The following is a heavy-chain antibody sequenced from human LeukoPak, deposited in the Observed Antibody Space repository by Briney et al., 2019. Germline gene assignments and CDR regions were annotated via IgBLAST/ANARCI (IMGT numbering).Heavy chain of an antibody. Sequence: GASVKVSCKASGYTFTSYGISWVRQAPGQGLEWMGWISAYNGNTNYAQKLQGRVTMTTDTSTSTAYMELRSLRSDDTAVYYCARDFHYYGSGSYYIWEYNWFDPWGQGTLVTVSS. CDR3: ARDFHYYGSGSYYIWEYNWFDP. D-gene: IGHD3-10*01. CDR2: ISAYNGNT. V-gene: IGHV1-18*01. J-gene: IGHJ5*02. CDR1: GYTFTSYG.